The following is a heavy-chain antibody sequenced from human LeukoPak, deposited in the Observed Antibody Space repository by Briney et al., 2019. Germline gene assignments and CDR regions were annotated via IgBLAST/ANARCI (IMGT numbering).Heavy chain of an antibody. CDR3: ARGYHCSSTSCSNDY. J-gene: IGHJ4*02. V-gene: IGHV4-59*01. D-gene: IGHD2-2*01. Sequence: SETLSLTCAVSGGSISSYYWSWIRQPPGKGLEWIGYIYYSGSTNYNPSLKSRVTISVDTSKNQFSLKLSSVTAADTAAYYCARGYHCSSTSCSNDYWGQGTLVTVSS. CDR2: IYYSGST. CDR1: GGSISSYY.